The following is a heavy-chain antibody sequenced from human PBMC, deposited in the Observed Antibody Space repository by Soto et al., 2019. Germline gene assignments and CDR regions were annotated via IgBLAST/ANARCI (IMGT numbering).Heavy chain of an antibody. CDR3: ARGRYYYDSSGYSRHYYYGMDV. J-gene: IGHJ6*02. D-gene: IGHD3-22*01. V-gene: IGHV4-34*01. CDR1: GGSFSGYY. CDR2: INHSGST. Sequence: LSLTCAVYGGSFSGYYWSWIRQPPGKGLEWIGEINHSGSTNYNPSLKSRVTISVDTSKNQFSLKLSSVTAADTAAYYCARGRYYYDSSGYSRHYYYGMDVWGQGTTVTVSS.